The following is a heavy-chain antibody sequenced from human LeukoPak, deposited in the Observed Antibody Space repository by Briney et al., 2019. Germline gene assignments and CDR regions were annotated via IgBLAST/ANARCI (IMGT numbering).Heavy chain of an antibody. D-gene: IGHD1-26*01. J-gene: IGHJ1*01. Sequence: PGGSLRLSCAASGFTFSSYAMHWVRQAPGKGLEWVAVISYDGSNKYYADSVKGRFTISRDNSKNTLYLQMNSLRAEDTAVYYCAKIGYSGSYYNAEYFQHWGQGTLVTVSS. CDR3: AKIGYSGSYYNAEYFQH. CDR1: GFTFSSYA. V-gene: IGHV3-30-3*02. CDR2: ISYDGSNK.